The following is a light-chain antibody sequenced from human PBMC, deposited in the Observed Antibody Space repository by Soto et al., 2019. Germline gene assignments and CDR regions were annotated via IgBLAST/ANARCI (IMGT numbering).Light chain of an antibody. V-gene: IGLV1-47*03. Sequence: QSVLTQPPSASGTPGQRVTISCSGNTFNIGSYYVYWYQHLPGMAPKLLMYRNNLRPSGVPERFAGSKSGTSASLAISGLWSEDEADYYCVAWDDSLNGVVFGGGTKLTVL. CDR1: TFNIGSYY. CDR3: VAWDDSLNGVV. J-gene: IGLJ2*01. CDR2: RNN.